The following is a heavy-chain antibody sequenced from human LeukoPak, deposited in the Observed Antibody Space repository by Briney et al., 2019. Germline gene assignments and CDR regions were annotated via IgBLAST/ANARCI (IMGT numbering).Heavy chain of an antibody. D-gene: IGHD6-19*01. CDR2: INPNSSGT. CDR1: GYTFTGYY. CDR3: ARDAPQWRNAFDF. V-gene: IGHV1-2*02. J-gene: IGHJ3*01. Sequence: ASVKVSCKASGYTFTGYYMHWVRQAPGQGLEWMGWINPNSSGTNYAQKFQGRVTMTTDTSTSTAYMELRRLRSDDTAVYYCARDAPQWRNAFDFWGRGTMVTVSS.